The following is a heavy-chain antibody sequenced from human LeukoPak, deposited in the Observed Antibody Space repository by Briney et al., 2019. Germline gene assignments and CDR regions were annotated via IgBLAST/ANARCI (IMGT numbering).Heavy chain of an antibody. Sequence: GGSLRLSCAASGFTFSRYYMSWIRQAPGKGPEGISYISRSGDSEYYADSVKGRFTISRDNAKNSLYLQMNSLRAEDTAVYYCARDRGAVAGQYFDYWGQGTLVTVSS. V-gene: IGHV3-11*01. CDR3: ARDRGAVAGQYFDY. J-gene: IGHJ4*02. D-gene: IGHD6-19*01. CDR2: ISRSGDSE. CDR1: GFTFSRYY.